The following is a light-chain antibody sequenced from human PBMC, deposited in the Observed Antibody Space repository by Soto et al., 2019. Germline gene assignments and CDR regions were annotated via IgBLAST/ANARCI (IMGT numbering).Light chain of an antibody. CDR3: QQYNNWPGT. CDR1: QSVSIN. Sequence: VMAQSPATLSVTPGERASLSCRASQSVSINLAWYQQKPGQAPRLLIHGASTRAIGIPARFSGSGSGTEFTLTISSLQSEDFAVYYCQQYNNWPGTFGQGTKVDIK. J-gene: IGKJ1*01. V-gene: IGKV3-15*01. CDR2: GAS.